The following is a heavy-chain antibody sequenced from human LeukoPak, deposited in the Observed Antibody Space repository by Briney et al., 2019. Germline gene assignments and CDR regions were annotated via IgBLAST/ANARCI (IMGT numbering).Heavy chain of an antibody. Sequence: QSGGSLRLSCAASGFTVSGYWMSWVRQAPGKGLEWVANIKQDGSAQNYVDSVKGRLTTSRDNAKNSLFLQMNSLRVEDTALYYCARVSAAGTGSLDLWGRGTLVLVSA. D-gene: IGHD6-13*01. CDR1: GFTVSGYW. J-gene: IGHJ2*01. CDR3: ARVSAAGTGSLDL. V-gene: IGHV3-7*01. CDR2: IKQDGSAQ.